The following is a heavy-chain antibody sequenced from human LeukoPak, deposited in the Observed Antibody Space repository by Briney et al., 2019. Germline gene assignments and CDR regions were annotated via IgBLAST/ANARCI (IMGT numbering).Heavy chain of an antibody. J-gene: IGHJ4*02. CDR3: ARHSSSGYYRTPLDY. CDR1: GGSISRYY. D-gene: IGHD3-22*01. CDR2: IYYSGST. V-gene: IGHV4-59*05. Sequence: SETLSLTCTVSGGSISRYYWSWIRQFPGKGLEWIGSIYYSGSTYYNPSLKSRVTISVDTSKNQFSLKLSSVTAADTAVYYCARHSSSGYYRTPLDYWGQGTLVTVSS.